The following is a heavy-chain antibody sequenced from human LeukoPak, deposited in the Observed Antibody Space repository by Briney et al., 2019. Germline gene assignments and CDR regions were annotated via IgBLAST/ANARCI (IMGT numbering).Heavy chain of an antibody. J-gene: IGHJ4*02. D-gene: IGHD6-13*01. CDR3: ARDWGQQLGRDCFDY. CDR2: INPRGGTT. CDR1: GYTFTSYY. V-gene: IGHV1-46*01. Sequence: ASVKVSCKASGYTFTSYYMHWVRQAPGQGLEWMGIINPRGGTTSYAQQFQGRVTMTRDTSTSTVYMELSSLRSEDTAVYFCARDWGQQLGRDCFDYWGQGTLVAVPS.